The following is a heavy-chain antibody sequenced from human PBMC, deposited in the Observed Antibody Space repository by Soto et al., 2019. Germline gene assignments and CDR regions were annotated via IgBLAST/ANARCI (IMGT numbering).Heavy chain of an antibody. Sequence: ASVKVSCKASGYTFTSYAMHWVRQAPGQRLEWMGWINAGKGNTKYTQKFQGRFTITRDTSASTAYMELSSLRSEDTAVYYCARDLIYGDYGYWGQGTLVTVSS. D-gene: IGHD4-17*01. CDR2: INAGKGNT. CDR3: ARDLIYGDYGY. CDR1: GYTFTSYA. J-gene: IGHJ4*02. V-gene: IGHV1-3*01.